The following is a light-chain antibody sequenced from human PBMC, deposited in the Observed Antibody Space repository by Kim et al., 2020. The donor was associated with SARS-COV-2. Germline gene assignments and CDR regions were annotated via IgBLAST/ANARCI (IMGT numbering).Light chain of an antibody. J-gene: IGKJ4*01. CDR3: QQYKSWPLT. V-gene: IGKV3-15*01. CDR2: HAS. CDR1: QSVGSD. Sequence: EIVMTQSPATLSVSPGERATLSCRASQSVGSDLAWYQQQPGQAPRLLIYHASTRATGVPATFSGSGSGPEFTLTISSLQSEDFAVYYCQQYKSWPLTFGGGTKVDIK.